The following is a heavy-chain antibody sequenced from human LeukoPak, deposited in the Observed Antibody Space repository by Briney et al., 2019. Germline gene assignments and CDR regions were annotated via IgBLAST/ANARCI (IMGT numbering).Heavy chain of an antibody. CDR2: ISWDGGST. D-gene: IGHD3-22*01. CDR1: GFTFDDYA. V-gene: IGHV3-43D*03. CDR3: AKAVFYGSSGYSAYYFDY. J-gene: IGHJ4*02. Sequence: PGGSLRLSCAASGFTFDDYAMHWVRQAPGKGLEWVSLISWDGGSTYYADSVKGRFTISRDNSKNSLYLQMDSLRAEDTALYYCAKAVFYGSSGYSAYYFDYWGQGTLVTVSS.